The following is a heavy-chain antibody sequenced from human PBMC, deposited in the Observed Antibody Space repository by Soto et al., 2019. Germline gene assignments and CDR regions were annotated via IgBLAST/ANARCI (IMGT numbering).Heavy chain of an antibody. D-gene: IGHD3-22*01. J-gene: IGHJ5*02. CDR2: ISAGGST. CDR3: ARDTAFVASGLFDP. V-gene: IGHV3-23*01. Sequence: GGSLRLSCTASGFTFSDYAMSWVRQPPGKGLEWVSVISAGGSTYYADSVKGRFTVSRANSKNTLYLQMNSLRAEGTAVYYCARDTAFVASGLFDPWGQGTLVTVSS. CDR1: GFTFSDYA.